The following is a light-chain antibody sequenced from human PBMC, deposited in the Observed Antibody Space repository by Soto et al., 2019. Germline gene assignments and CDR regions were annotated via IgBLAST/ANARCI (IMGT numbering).Light chain of an antibody. CDR3: QQTYSTPVT. CDR1: QTISSY. CDR2: AAF. V-gene: IGKV1-39*01. Sequence: DLQMTQSPSSLSASVGDRVTITCRASQTISSYLNWYQQKPGKAPNLLIYAAFTLQSGVPSRFSGSGSGTDFTLTISSLQPEDFATYYCQQTYSTPVTFGQGTKVEIK. J-gene: IGKJ1*01.